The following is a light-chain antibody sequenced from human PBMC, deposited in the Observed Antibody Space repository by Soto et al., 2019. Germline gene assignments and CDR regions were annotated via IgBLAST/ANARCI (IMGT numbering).Light chain of an antibody. J-gene: IGLJ1*01. CDR1: SSDVGKYNL. V-gene: IGLV2-23*01. Sequence: QSALTQPASVSGSPGQSITISCTGTSSDVGKYNLVSWYQQHPGKAPKVMILQGYKRPSGVSNRFSGSKFGNTASLTISGLQDEDEDDYYCCAYATTYTYVFGTGTKLTVL. CDR3: CAYATTYTYV. CDR2: QGY.